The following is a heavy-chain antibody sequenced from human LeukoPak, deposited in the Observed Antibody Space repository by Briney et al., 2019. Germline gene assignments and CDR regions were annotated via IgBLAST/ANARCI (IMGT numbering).Heavy chain of an antibody. CDR1: GGSISSYY. CDR3: ATSLVAEDAFDI. D-gene: IGHD2-15*01. J-gene: IGHJ3*02. V-gene: IGHV4-4*07. Sequence: SETLSLTCTVSGGSISSYYWSWIRQPAGKGLEWIGRIYTSGSTNYNPSLKSRVTMSVDTSKNQFSLKLCSVTAADTAVYYCATSLVAEDAFDIWGQGTMVTVSS. CDR2: IYTSGST.